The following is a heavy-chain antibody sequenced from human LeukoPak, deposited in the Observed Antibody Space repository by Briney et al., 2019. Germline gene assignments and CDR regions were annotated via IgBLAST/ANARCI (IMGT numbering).Heavy chain of an antibody. CDR3: ARWGKYYYDSSGYYY. V-gene: IGHV1-2*02. CDR2: IHPNSGGT. J-gene: IGHJ4*02. CDR1: GYTXTGYY. D-gene: IGHD3-22*01. Sequence: ASVKVSCTASGYTXTGYYMHWVRQAPGQGLEWMGWIHPNSGGTKYAQRFQGRVTVTRDTSISTVYMELSRLRSDDTAVYYCARWGKYYYDSSGYYYWGQGTLVSVSS.